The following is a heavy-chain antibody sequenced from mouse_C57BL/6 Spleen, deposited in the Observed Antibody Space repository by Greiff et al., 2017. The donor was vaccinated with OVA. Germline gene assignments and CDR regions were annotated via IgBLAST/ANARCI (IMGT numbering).Heavy chain of an antibody. CDR2: IWGDGST. D-gene: IGHD1-1*01. CDR3: AFLTTGVDGYFEG. J-gene: IGHJ1*03. Sequence: VQLKESGPGLVAPSQSLSITCTVSGFSLTSYGVSCFLPPPFPFLALLGVIWGDGSTNYHSALISRLSISKDNSKSQVFLKLNSLQTDDTATYYCAFLTTGVDGYFEGWGTGTTGTVSS. V-gene: IGHV2-3*01. CDR1: GFSLTSYG.